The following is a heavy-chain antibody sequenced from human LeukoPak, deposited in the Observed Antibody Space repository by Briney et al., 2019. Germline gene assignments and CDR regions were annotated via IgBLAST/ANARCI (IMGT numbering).Heavy chain of an antibody. J-gene: IGHJ5*02. Sequence: GSLRLSCAASGFTFSDYYMSWIRQAPGKGLEWIGEINHSGSTNYNPSLKSRVTISVDTSKNQFSLKLSSVTAADTAVYYCARGPGSRKFDPWGQGTLVTVSS. CDR3: ARGPGSRKFDP. CDR2: INHSGST. CDR1: GFTFSDYY. D-gene: IGHD1-14*01. V-gene: IGHV4-34*01.